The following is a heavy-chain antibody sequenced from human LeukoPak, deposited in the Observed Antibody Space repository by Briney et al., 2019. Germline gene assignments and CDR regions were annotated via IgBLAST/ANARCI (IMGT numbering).Heavy chain of an antibody. J-gene: IGHJ5*02. V-gene: IGHV4-39*07. CDR1: GGSISSSDYY. CDR2: IYYSGST. Sequence: SETLSLTCTVSGGSISSSDYYWGWIRQPPGKGLEWIGSIYYSGSTYYNPSLKSRVTISVDTSKNQFSLKLSSVTAADTAVYYCARGGGRGGYNWFDPWGQGTLVTVSS. D-gene: IGHD2-15*01. CDR3: ARGGGRGGYNWFDP.